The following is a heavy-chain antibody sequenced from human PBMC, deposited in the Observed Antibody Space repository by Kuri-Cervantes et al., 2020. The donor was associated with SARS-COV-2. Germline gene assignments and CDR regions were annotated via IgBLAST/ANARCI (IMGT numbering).Heavy chain of an antibody. V-gene: IGHV3-23*01. Sequence: GGSLRLSCAASGFTFSSYAMSWVRQAPGKGLEWVSAISGSGGSTYYADSVKGRFTISRDNSKNTLYLQMNSLRAEDTAVYYCAKPSDSLTTVTSFFDYWGQGTLVTVSS. CDR3: AKPSDSLTTVTSFFDY. CDR1: GFTFSSYA. J-gene: IGHJ4*02. CDR2: ISGSGGST. D-gene: IGHD4-17*01.